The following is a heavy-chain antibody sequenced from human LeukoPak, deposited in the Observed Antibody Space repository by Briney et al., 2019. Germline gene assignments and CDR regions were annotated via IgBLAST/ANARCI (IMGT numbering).Heavy chain of an antibody. CDR3: ARHRLDSSPIEY. CDR1: GGSISSSSYY. V-gene: IGHV4-39*01. Sequence: SETLSLTCTVSGGSISSSSYYWGWIRQPPGKVLERIGSVYYSGSTYYNPTLKSRVTISVDTSKNQFSLKLRSVTAADTDVYYCARHRLDSSPIEYWGQGTLVTVSS. CDR2: VYYSGST. D-gene: IGHD6-13*01. J-gene: IGHJ4*02.